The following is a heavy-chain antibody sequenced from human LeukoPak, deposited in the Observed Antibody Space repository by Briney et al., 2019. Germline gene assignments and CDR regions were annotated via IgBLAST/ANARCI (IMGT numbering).Heavy chain of an antibody. Sequence: GGSQRLSCSASGFTFSNYNMHWIRQAPGEGLEYVSCITSNGGSTFYADSVKGRFTISRDNSKNTLYLQMSSLRPEDTAVYYCVKSSYSSFDDWGQGTLVTVSS. J-gene: IGHJ4*02. CDR1: GFTFSNYN. V-gene: IGHV3-64D*09. CDR2: ITSNGGST. CDR3: VKSSYSSFDD. D-gene: IGHD6-13*01.